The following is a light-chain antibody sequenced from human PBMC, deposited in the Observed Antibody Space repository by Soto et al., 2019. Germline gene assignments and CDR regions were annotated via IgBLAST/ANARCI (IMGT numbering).Light chain of an antibody. J-gene: IGKJ1*01. CDR3: QQYNNWPRT. Sequence: EIVMTQSPATLSASPGERATLSCRASQSVSNNLAWYQQKPGQAPRLLIYGASTRATGIQARFSGSGSGTEFKLTISSLQSEDFAVYYSQQYNNWPRTFGQGTKVEIK. CDR2: GAS. V-gene: IGKV3-15*01. CDR1: QSVSNN.